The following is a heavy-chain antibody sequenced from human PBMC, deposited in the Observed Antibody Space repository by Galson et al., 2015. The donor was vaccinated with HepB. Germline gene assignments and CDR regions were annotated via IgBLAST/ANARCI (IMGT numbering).Heavy chain of an antibody. CDR2: ISYDGSNK. D-gene: IGHD3-10*01. J-gene: IGHJ4*02. CDR1: GFTFSSYA. Sequence: SLRLSCAASGFTFSSYAMHWVRQAPGKGLEWVAVISYDGSNKYYADSVKGRFTISRDNSKNTLYLQMNSLRAEDTAVYYCARAAFGELISTFDYWGQGTLVTVSS. V-gene: IGHV3-30-3*01. CDR3: ARAAFGELISTFDY.